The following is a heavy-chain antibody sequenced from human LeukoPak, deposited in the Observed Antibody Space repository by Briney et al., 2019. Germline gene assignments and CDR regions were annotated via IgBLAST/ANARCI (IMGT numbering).Heavy chain of an antibody. D-gene: IGHD6-13*01. CDR1: GFTFSSYS. Sequence: GGSLRLSCAASGFTFSSYSMNWVCQAPGKGLEWVSSISSSSSYIYYADSVKGRFTISRDNAKNSLYLQMNSLRAEDTALYYCAKDIGAQYSSSWSGAFDIWGQGTMVTVSS. V-gene: IGHV3-21*04. CDR2: ISSSSSYI. CDR3: AKDIGAQYSSSWSGAFDI. J-gene: IGHJ3*02.